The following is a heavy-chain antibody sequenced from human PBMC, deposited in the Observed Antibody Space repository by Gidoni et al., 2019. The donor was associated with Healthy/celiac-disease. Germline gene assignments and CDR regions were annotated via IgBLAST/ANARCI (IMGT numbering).Heavy chain of an antibody. Sequence: QLQLQESGPGLVKPSETLSLTGTVSGGSISSSSYYWGWIRQPPGKGLEWIGSIYYSGSTNYNPSLKSRVTISVDTSKNQFSLKLSSVTAADTAVYYCARAVPSVAAAGWFDPWGQGTLVTVSS. CDR1: GGSISSSSYY. V-gene: IGHV4-39*07. CDR3: ARAVPSVAAAGWFDP. J-gene: IGHJ5*02. D-gene: IGHD6-13*01. CDR2: IYYSGST.